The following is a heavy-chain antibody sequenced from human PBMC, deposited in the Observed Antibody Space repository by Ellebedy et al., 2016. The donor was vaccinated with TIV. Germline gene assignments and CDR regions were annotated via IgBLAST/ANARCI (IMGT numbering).Heavy chain of an antibody. V-gene: IGHV4-59*05. Sequence: SETLSLTCTVSGGSISSYYWSWIRQPPGKGLEWIGSIYYSGSTYYNPSLKSRVTISVDTSKNQFSLKLSSVTAADTAVYYCARELLWFGELLCHFDYWGQGTLVTVSS. J-gene: IGHJ4*02. CDR3: ARELLWFGELLCHFDY. CDR1: GGSISSYY. D-gene: IGHD3-10*01. CDR2: IYYSGST.